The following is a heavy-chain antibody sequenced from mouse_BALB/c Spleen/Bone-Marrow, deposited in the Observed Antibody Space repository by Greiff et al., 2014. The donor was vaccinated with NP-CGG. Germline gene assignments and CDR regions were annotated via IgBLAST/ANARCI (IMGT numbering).Heavy chain of an antibody. CDR1: GFTFSSFA. CDR2: ISSGSNII. CDR3: GRGDY. V-gene: IGHV5-17*02. Sequence: DVMLVESGGGLVQPGGSRKLSCAASGFTFSSFAMHWIRQAPEKGLEWVAFISSGSNIIHYADTVKGRFTISRDNPKNILFLQMTSLKSEDTAMYYCGRGDYWGQGTTLTVSS. J-gene: IGHJ2*01.